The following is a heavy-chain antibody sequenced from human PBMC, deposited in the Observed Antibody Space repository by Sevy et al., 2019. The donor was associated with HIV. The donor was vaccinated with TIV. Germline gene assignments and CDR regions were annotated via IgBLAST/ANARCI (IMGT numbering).Heavy chain of an antibody. V-gene: IGHV3-23*01. CDR3: AKDGLHSGDFEYFQD. CDR2: MTGSGSIT. Sequence: GESLKISCAASGFTFSSYAMTWVRQAPGKGLDWVSSMTGSGSITYYGDSVKGRLTISRDNSKNTLYLQMNNLRVEDTALYYCAKDGLHSGDFEYFQDWGQGTLVTVSS. D-gene: IGHD2-21*02. J-gene: IGHJ1*01. CDR1: GFTFSSYA.